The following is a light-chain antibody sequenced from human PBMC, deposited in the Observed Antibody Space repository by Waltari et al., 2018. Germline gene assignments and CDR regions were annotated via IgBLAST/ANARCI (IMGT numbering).Light chain of an antibody. CDR2: GSS. CDR3: HQSGGSGRA. Sequence: ENVLTQSPGTLSLSPGERATLSCRASQSVDNWYLAWYQLNPGQAPRLLMSGSSSRATGVPDRFSGSGAGTDFSLTISRLEPEDFAVYYCHQSGGSGRAFGGGTKVEIK. V-gene: IGKV3-20*01. CDR1: QSVDNWY. J-gene: IGKJ4*01.